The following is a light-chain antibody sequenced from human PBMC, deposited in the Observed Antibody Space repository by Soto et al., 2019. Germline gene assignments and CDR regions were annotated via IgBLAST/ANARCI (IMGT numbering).Light chain of an antibody. CDR2: EAS. CDR1: QSVDSDY. V-gene: IGKV3D-20*01. Sequence: EIELTQSPSTLSLSPGERATLSCGASQSVDSDYLAWYQHKPGLAPRLLIYEASMRATGLPDRFSGSGSGTDFTLTINRLEPEDFAVYYCQQYGSSGSFGQGTKVDIK. J-gene: IGKJ1*01. CDR3: QQYGSSGS.